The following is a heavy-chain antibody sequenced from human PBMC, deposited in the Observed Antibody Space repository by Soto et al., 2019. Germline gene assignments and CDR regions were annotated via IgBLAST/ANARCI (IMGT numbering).Heavy chain of an antibody. V-gene: IGHV3-48*03. Sequence: GGSLRISCAASGFTFSSYEMNWFRQAPGKGLEWVSYISSSGSTIYYADSVKGRFTISRDNAKNSLYLQMNSLRAEDTAVYYCAREDIVVVPAVLGGDYYYYGMDVWGQGTTVTVSS. CDR2: ISSSGSTI. CDR1: GFTFSSYE. J-gene: IGHJ6*02. D-gene: IGHD2-2*01. CDR3: AREDIVVVPAVLGGDYYYYGMDV.